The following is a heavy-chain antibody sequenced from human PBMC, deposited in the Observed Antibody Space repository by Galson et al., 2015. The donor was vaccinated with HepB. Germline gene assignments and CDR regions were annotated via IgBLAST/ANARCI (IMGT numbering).Heavy chain of an antibody. CDR3: ASAYSSGWPTYYYYGMDV. CDR1: GFTFSSYA. V-gene: IGHV3-30*04. D-gene: IGHD6-25*01. J-gene: IGHJ6*02. Sequence: SLRLSCAASGFTFSSYAMHWVRQAPGKGLEWVAVISYDGSNKYYADSVKGRFTISRDNSKNTLYLQMNSLRAEDTAVYYCASAYSSGWPTYYYYGMDVWGQGTTVTVSS. CDR2: ISYDGSNK.